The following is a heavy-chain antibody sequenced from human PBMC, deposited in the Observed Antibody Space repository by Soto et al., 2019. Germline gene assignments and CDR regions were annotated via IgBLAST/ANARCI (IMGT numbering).Heavy chain of an antibody. D-gene: IGHD3-3*01. CDR3: AREWFRDEFWSGYYVYYYYMDV. Sequence: QVQLQQSGPGLVKPSQTLSLTCAISGDSVSSNSAAWNWIRQSPSRGLEWLGRTYYRSKWYNDYAVSVKSRITINPDTSKNQFSLQLNSVTPEDTAVYYCAREWFRDEFWSGYYVYYYYMDVWGKGTTVTVSS. CDR1: GDSVSSNSAA. CDR2: TYYRSKWYN. V-gene: IGHV6-1*01. J-gene: IGHJ6*03.